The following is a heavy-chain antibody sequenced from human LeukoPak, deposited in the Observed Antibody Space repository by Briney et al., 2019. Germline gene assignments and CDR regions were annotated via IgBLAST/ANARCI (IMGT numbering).Heavy chain of an antibody. D-gene: IGHD3-10*01. CDR1: GGSFSGYY. J-gene: IGHJ6*04. CDR2: INHSGST. V-gene: IGHV4-34*01. Sequence: SETLSLTCAVYGGSFSGYYWSWTRQPPGKGLEWIGEINHSGSTNYNPSLKSRVTISVDTSKNQFSLKLSSVTAEDTAVYYCARDSGYYGSGVGGRRGMDVWGKGTTVTVSS. CDR3: ARDSGYYGSGVGGRRGMDV.